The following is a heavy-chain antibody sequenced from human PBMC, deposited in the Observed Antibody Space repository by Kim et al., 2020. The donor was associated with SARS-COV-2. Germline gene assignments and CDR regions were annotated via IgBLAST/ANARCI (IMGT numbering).Heavy chain of an antibody. V-gene: IGHV1-18*01. D-gene: IGHD2-15*01. CDR3: ARICSGGSCYSEQDY. Sequence: QKLQGRVTMTTDTSTSTAYMELRSLRSDDTAVYYCARICSGGSCYSEQDYWGQGTLVTVSS. J-gene: IGHJ4*02.